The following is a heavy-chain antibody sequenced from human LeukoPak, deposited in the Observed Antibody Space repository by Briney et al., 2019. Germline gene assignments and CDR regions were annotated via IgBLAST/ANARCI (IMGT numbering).Heavy chain of an antibody. CDR3: TNFKPPAPDALDV. Sequence: GGSLKLSCAASGFTFSDYSMNWVRQAPGKGLEWISYISGSGTIYYADSVKGRFTISRDNAQRLVYLQMNSLRAEDTAVCYCTNFKPPAPDALDVWGQGTLITVSS. D-gene: IGHD2/OR15-2a*01. CDR2: ISGSGTI. CDR1: GFTFSDYS. J-gene: IGHJ3*01. V-gene: IGHV3-48*01.